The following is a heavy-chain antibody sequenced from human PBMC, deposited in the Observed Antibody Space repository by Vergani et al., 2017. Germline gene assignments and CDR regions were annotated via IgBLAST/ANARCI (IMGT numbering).Heavy chain of an antibody. J-gene: IGHJ3*02. CDR1: GFTFSSYS. CDR3: ARVVPQWLVRGAFDI. V-gene: IGHV3-48*01. D-gene: IGHD6-19*01. Sequence: EVQLVESGGGLVQPGGSLRLSCAASGFTFSSYSMNWVRQAPGKGLEWVSYISSSSSSTIYYADSVKGRFTISRDNAKNSLYLQMNSLRAEDTAVYYCARVVPQWLVRGAFDIWGQGTMVTVSS. CDR2: ISSSSSSTI.